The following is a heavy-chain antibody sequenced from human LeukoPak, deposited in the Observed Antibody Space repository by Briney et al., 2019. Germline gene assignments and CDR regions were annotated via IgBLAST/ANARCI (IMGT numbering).Heavy chain of an antibody. Sequence: GGSLRLSCAASGFTFDDYAMHWVRQAPGKGLEWVSGISWNSGSIGYADSVKGRFTISRDNAKNSLHLQMNGLRAEDTALYYCAKGGKIYYGSGKGFDYWGQGTLVTVSS. CDR1: GFTFDDYA. D-gene: IGHD3-10*01. V-gene: IGHV3-9*01. CDR3: AKGGKIYYGSGKGFDY. CDR2: ISWNSGSI. J-gene: IGHJ4*02.